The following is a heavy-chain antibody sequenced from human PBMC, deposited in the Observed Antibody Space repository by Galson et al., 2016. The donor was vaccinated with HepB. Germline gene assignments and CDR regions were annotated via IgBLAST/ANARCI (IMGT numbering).Heavy chain of an antibody. CDR3: AREGGRCYSCFDY. J-gene: IGHJ4*02. Sequence: SLRLSCAASGITFSRNAMNWVRQAPGKGLEWVAVISYDGSNKYYADSVKGRFTISRDNSKNTLYLQMNSLRAEGTAVYYCAREGGRCYSCFDYWGQGTLVTVSS. D-gene: IGHD2-15*01. V-gene: IGHV3-30-3*01. CDR2: ISYDGSNK. CDR1: GITFSRNA.